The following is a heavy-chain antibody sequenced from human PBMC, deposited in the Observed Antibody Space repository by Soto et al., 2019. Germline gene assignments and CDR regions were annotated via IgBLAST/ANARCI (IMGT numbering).Heavy chain of an antibody. V-gene: IGHV4-34*01. CDR2: INHSGST. D-gene: IGHD6-6*01. J-gene: IGHJ6*02. Sequence: QVQLQQWGAGLLKPSETLSLTCAVYGGSFSGYYWSWIRQPPGKGLEWIGEINHSGSTNYNPSLTSRVTISVDTSKNQFSLKLSSVTAADTAVYYCARGVLNSSSSDYYYYYYGMDVWGQGTTVTVSS. CDR1: GGSFSGYY. CDR3: ARGVLNSSSSDYYYYYYGMDV.